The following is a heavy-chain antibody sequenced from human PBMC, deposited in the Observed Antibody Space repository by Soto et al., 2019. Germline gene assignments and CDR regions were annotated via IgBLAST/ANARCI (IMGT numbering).Heavy chain of an antibody. CDR1: GYTSTSYY. CDR2: INPSGGST. CDR3: ARAMVRGVIITDYYYYMDV. V-gene: IGHV1-46*03. J-gene: IGHJ6*03. Sequence: ASVKVSCKASGYTSTSYYMHWVRQAPGQGLEWMGIINPSGGSTSYAQKFQGRVTMTRDTSTSTVYMELSSLRSEDTAVYYCARAMVRGVIITDYYYYMDVWGKGTTVTVSS. D-gene: IGHD3-10*01.